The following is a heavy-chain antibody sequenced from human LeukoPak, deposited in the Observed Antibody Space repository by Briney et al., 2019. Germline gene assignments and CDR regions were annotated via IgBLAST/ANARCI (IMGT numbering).Heavy chain of an antibody. Sequence: GGSLRLSCAASGFTVNSNFMTWVRQAPGKGLEWVSVIQTGGRTYYADSVRGRFTISRDTSENTLYLQMNSLIVEDSAVYFCVRGRVDLSYFDSWGQGTLVTASS. CDR1: GFTVNSNF. CDR3: VRGRVDLSYFDS. D-gene: IGHD2-15*01. J-gene: IGHJ4*02. V-gene: IGHV3-66*01. CDR2: IQTGGRT.